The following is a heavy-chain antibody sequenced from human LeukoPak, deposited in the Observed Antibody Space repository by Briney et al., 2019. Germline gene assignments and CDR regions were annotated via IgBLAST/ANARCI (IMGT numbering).Heavy chain of an antibody. CDR2: INPNSGGT. V-gene: IGHV1-2*02. Sequence: GASVKVSCKASGYTFTGYYIHWVRQAPGQGLEWMGWINPNSGGTNYAQKFQGRVTMPRDTSITTAYMELNGLRSDDTAIYYCARGKLAAPGRTGYNWFDPWGQGTLVTVSS. D-gene: IGHD6-13*01. J-gene: IGHJ5*02. CDR3: ARGKLAAPGRTGYNWFDP. CDR1: GYTFTGYY.